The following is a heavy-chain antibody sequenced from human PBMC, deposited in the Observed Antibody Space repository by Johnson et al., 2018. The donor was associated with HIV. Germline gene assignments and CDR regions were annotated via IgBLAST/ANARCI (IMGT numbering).Heavy chain of an antibody. V-gene: IGHV3-11*04. CDR3: ARDRGYWDAFDI. CDR2: ISSSGTTV. D-gene: IGHD3-22*01. CDR1: GFTFSDYY. J-gene: IGHJ3*02. Sequence: QMLLVESGGGLVKPGGSLRLSCAASGFTFSDYYMTWIRQTPGKGLEWVSYISSSGTTVYYADSVRGRFSISRDNTKHSLYLQMNSLRAEDTALYYCARDRGYWDAFDIWGQWTMVTVSS.